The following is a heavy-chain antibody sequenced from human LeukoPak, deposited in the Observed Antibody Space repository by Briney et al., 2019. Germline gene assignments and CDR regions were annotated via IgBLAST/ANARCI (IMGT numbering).Heavy chain of an antibody. J-gene: IGHJ6*03. V-gene: IGHV3-74*01. D-gene: IGHD2-8*01. Sequence: QPGGSLRLSCAASGFTFSSYWMHWVRQAPGKGLVWVSRINGDGSTTSHAGSVKGRFTISRDSAKSTLYLQMNSLRAEDTAVYYCAKDRCSNGIGCYYYYMDVWGKGTTVTISS. CDR3: AKDRCSNGIGCYYYYMDV. CDR2: INGDGSTT. CDR1: GFTFSSYW.